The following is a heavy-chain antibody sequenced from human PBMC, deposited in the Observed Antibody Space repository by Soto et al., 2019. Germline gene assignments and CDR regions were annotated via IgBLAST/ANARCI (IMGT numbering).Heavy chain of an antibody. CDR1: GFTFSTYW. CDR3: AKNRGSGSPYYYNMEV. D-gene: IGHD3-10*01. J-gene: IGHJ6*02. CDR2: INSDGSGT. V-gene: IGHV3-74*01. Sequence: GGSLRLSCAASGFTFSTYWMHWVRQAPGKGLVWISHINSDGSGTTYADSVKGRFTISRDNAKNTLYLQMNSLRGEDTAVYFCAKNRGSGSPYYYNMEVWGQGTMVTVSS.